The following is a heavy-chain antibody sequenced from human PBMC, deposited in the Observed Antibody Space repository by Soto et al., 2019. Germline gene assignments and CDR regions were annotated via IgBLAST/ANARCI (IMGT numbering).Heavy chain of an antibody. CDR1: GFTFSSYW. CDR3: AREGGGYSYGVIDD. J-gene: IGHJ4*02. CDR2: INSDGSST. Sequence: GGSLRLSCAASGFTFSSYWMHWVRQAPGKGLVWVSRINSDGSSTSYADSVKGRFTISRDNAKNTLYLQMNSLRAEDTAVYYCAREGGGYSYGVIDDWGQGTLVTVSS. V-gene: IGHV3-74*01. D-gene: IGHD5-18*01.